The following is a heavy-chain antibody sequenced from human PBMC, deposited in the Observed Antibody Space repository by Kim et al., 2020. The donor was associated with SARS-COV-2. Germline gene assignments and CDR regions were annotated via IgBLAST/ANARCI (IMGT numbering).Heavy chain of an antibody. Sequence: SETLSLTCTVSGGSISSSSYYWGWIRQPPGKGLEWIGSIYYSGSTYYNPSLKSRVTISVDTSKNQFSLKLSSVTAADTAVYYCARHPGIQNHVLRYFDWLLKAPNFDYWGQGTLVTVSS. CDR3: ARHPGIQNHVLRYFDWLLKAPNFDY. CDR1: GGSISSSSYY. V-gene: IGHV4-39*01. J-gene: IGHJ4*02. D-gene: IGHD3-9*01. CDR2: IYYSGST.